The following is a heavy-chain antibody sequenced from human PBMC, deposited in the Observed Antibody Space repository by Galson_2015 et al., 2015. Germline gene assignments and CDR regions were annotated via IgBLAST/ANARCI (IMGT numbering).Heavy chain of an antibody. J-gene: IGHJ3*02. Sequence: SLRLSCAASGFTFSNYAMSWVRQAPGKGLEWVSVISGGGNTIYADSVRGRFTISRDNSRNTLYLQMNSLRAEDTAVYYCTKDRNSGRYYGQYTFEIWGQGTMVTVSS. V-gene: IGHV3-23*01. CDR1: GFTFSNYA. CDR2: ISGGGNT. CDR3: TKDRNSGRYYGQYTFEI. D-gene: IGHD1-26*01.